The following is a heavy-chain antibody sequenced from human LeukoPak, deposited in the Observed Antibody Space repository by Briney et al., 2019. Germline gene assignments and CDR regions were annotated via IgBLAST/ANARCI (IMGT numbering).Heavy chain of an antibody. Sequence: GGSLRLSCAASGFTFSSYGMNWVRQAPGKGLEWVSYISSSDSTIYYADSVKGRFTISRDNAKNSLYLQMNSLRAEDTAVYYCASQYYYGSGSYYRYYFDYWGQGTLVTVSS. CDR1: GFTFSSYG. CDR2: ISSSDSTI. D-gene: IGHD3-10*01. V-gene: IGHV3-48*03. J-gene: IGHJ4*02. CDR3: ASQYYYGSGSYYRYYFDY.